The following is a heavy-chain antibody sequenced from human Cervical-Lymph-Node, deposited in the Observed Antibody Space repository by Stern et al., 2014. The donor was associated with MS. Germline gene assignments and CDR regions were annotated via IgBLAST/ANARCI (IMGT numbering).Heavy chain of an antibody. CDR2: ILPVVGMT. Sequence: QMQLVQSGAELKKPGSSVTVSCKASGRTMSSHHMSWLRQAPGRGLEWMGRILPVVGMTNYAQNYLGRLTITADKSTHTVYMELINLRSGDTAVYYCARATNDFYYGMDVWGQGTTVTVS. CDR1: GRTMSSHH. D-gene: IGHD2-8*01. J-gene: IGHJ6*02. CDR3: ARATNDFYYGMDV. V-gene: IGHV1-69*09.